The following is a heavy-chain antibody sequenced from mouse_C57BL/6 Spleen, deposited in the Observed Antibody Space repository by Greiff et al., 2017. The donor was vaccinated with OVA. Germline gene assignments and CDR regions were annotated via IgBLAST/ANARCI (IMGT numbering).Heavy chain of an antibody. Sequence: QVQLKQPGAELVMPGASVKLSCKASGYTFTSYWMHWVKQRPGQGLEWIGEIDPSDSYTNYNQKFKGKSTLTVDKSSSTAYMQLSSLTSEDSAVYYCARGVRYGAMDYWGQGTSVTVSS. CDR3: ARGVRYGAMDY. J-gene: IGHJ4*01. CDR2: IDPSDSYT. V-gene: IGHV1-69*01. CDR1: GYTFTSYW. D-gene: IGHD1-1*01.